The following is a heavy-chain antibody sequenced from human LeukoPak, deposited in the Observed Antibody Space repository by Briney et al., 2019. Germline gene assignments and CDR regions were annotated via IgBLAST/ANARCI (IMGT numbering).Heavy chain of an antibody. V-gene: IGHV4-61*01. CDR2: IYNGVNT. J-gene: IGHJ5*02. CDR3: ARSRAFNSGAFDP. Sequence: SETLSLTCTVSGASVSSASYWTWIRQPPGKGVEWIAHIYNGVNTNYNPSLKSRVTISVDTSKNRFSLRLNSVTAADTAVYYCARSRAFNSGAFDPWGQGSLVTVSS. D-gene: IGHD1-26*01. CDR1: GASVSSASY.